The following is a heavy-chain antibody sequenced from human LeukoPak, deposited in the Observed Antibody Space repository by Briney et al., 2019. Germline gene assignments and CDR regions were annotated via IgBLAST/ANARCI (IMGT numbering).Heavy chain of an antibody. J-gene: IGHJ4*02. Sequence: SVKVSCKASGGTFSSYAISWVRQAPGQGLEWMGGIIPIFGTANYAQKFQGRVTITADESTSTAYMELSSLRSEDTAVYYCARDGGSWYRYFDYWGQGTLVTVSS. CDR2: IIPIFGTA. CDR3: ARDGGSWYRYFDY. D-gene: IGHD6-13*01. CDR1: GGTFSSYA. V-gene: IGHV1-69*01.